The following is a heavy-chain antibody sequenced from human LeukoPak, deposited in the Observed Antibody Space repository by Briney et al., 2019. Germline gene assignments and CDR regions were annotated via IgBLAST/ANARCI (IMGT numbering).Heavy chain of an antibody. V-gene: IGHV3-21*01. Sequence: GGSLRLSCAASGFTFSSYSMNWVRQAPGKGLEWVSSISSSSSYIYYADSVKGRFTISRGNAKNSLYLQMNSLRAEDTAVYYCARVEVTRFDYWGQGTLVTVSS. CDR3: ARVEVTRFDY. CDR2: ISSSSSYI. D-gene: IGHD4-23*01. CDR1: GFTFSSYS. J-gene: IGHJ4*02.